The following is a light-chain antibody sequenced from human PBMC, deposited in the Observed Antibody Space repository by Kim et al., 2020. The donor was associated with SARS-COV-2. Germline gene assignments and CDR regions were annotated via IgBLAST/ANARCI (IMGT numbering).Light chain of an antibody. V-gene: IGLV4-69*01. Sequence: ASFNLTCTLSSGHSNYAIAWHQQQPGKGPRYLMKVNSDGSHYKGDGIPDRFSGSSSGAERYLTISSLQSEDEADYYCQTWGTGIGVFGGGTQLTVL. CDR2: VNSDGSH. CDR3: QTWGTGIGV. CDR1: SGHSNYA. J-gene: IGLJ3*02.